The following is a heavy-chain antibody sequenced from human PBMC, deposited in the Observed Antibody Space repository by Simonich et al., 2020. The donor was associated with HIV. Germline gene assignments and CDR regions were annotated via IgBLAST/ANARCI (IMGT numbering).Heavy chain of an antibody. CDR3: ARSIWNLQDAIDF. D-gene: IGHD1-1*01. V-gene: IGHV1-8*01. CDR2: RNPNSGNT. Sequence: QVQLVQSGAEVKKPGASVKVSCKASGYTFTSYDINWVRQATGQGLEWMGWRNPNSGNTGYAQKFQGRVTMTRNTSTSTAYMELSSLTSEDTAVYYCARSIWNLQDAIDFWGQGTLVTVSS. CDR1: GYTFTSYD. J-gene: IGHJ4*02.